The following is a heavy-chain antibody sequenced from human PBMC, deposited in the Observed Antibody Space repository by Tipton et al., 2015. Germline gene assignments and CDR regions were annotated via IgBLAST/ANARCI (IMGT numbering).Heavy chain of an antibody. V-gene: IGHV4-61*01. Sequence: GLVKPSETLSLICTVSGGSVSSGSSYHWSWIRQPPGKGLEWIGNINYNDGSNYTPSLKGRVTISVDTSKNQFSLKVSSVTAADTAMYYCARARGRHGGLFDSWGQGTLVTVSS. D-gene: IGHD4-23*01. J-gene: IGHJ4*02. CDR3: ARARGRHGGLFDS. CDR2: INYNDGS. CDR1: GGSVSSGSSYH.